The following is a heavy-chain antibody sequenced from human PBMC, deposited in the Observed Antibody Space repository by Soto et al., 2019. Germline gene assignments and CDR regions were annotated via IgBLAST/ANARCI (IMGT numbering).Heavy chain of an antibody. J-gene: IGHJ4*02. CDR3: ARDRAGALYFDY. D-gene: IGHD6-13*01. CDR2: IYYSGST. V-gene: IGHV4-31*03. CDR1: GGSISSGGYY. Sequence: VQLQESGPGLVKPSQTLSLTCTVSGGSISSGGYYWSWIRQHPGKGLEWIGYIYYSGSTYYNPSLKSRVTISVDTSKNQFSLKLSSVTAADTAVYYCARDRAGALYFDYWGQGTLVTVSS.